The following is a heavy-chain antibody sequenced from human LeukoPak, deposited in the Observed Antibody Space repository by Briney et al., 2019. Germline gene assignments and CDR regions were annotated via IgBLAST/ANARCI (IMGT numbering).Heavy chain of an antibody. V-gene: IGHV4-34*01. J-gene: IGHJ4*02. Sequence: SETLSLTCAVYGGSFSGYYWSWIRQPPGKGLEWIGEINHSGSTNYNPSLKSRVTISVDTSKNQFSLKLSSVTAADTAVYYCARSRGWCSSMGIDYWGQGTLVTVSS. CDR3: ARSRGWCSSMGIDY. CDR1: GGSFSGYY. CDR2: INHSGST. D-gene: IGHD4/OR15-4a*01.